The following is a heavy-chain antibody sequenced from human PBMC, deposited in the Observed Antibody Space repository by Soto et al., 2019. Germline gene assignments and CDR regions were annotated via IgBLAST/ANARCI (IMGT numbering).Heavy chain of an antibody. CDR3: ARGMTTVTTIDY. J-gene: IGHJ4*02. D-gene: IGHD4-4*01. V-gene: IGHV4-30-2*01. Sequence: QLQLQESGSGLVKPSQTLSLTCAVSGGSISSGGYSWSWIRQPPGKGLEWIGYIYHIGSTYYNPSLKSRVTTPVDRSKNQFSLKLSSVTAADTAVYYCARGMTTVTTIDYWGQRTLVTVSS. CDR1: GGSISSGGYS. CDR2: IYHIGST.